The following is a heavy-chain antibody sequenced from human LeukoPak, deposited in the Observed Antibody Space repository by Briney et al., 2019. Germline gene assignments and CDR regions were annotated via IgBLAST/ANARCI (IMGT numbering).Heavy chain of an antibody. CDR2: INAGNGNT. Sequence: ASVKVSCKASGYTFTSYAMHWVRQAPGQRLEWMGWINAGNGNTKYSQKFQGRVTITRDTSASTAYMELSSLRSEDTAVYYCARLITRGSPKRVSGSYYRAMSGMDVWGQGTTVTVSS. CDR3: ARLITRGSPKRVSGSYYRAMSGMDV. V-gene: IGHV1-3*01. J-gene: IGHJ6*02. D-gene: IGHD3-10*01. CDR1: GYTFTSYA.